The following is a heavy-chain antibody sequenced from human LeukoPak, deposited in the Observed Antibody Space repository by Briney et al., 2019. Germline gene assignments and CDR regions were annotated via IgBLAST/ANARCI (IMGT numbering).Heavy chain of an antibody. D-gene: IGHD1-7*01. J-gene: IGHJ5*02. Sequence: GGSLRLSCAASGFTFSSYGMNWVRQAPGKGLEWVSYISSSSSTIYYADSVKGRFTISRDNAKNSLYLQMNSLRAEDTAVYYCARELTGTTFDPWGQGTLVTVSS. CDR2: ISSSSSTI. CDR3: ARELTGTTFDP. CDR1: GFTFSSYG. V-gene: IGHV3-48*04.